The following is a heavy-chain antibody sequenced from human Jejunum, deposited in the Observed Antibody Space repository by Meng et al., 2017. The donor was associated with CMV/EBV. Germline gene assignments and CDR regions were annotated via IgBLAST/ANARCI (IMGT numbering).Heavy chain of an antibody. D-gene: IGHD1-14*01. CDR3: TRRKTDTGWVY. J-gene: IGHJ4*02. Sequence: TSGYDFTDYYIHWVRQAPGQAPEWMGWINPKNGGPRYAAKFQGRVTLTSDTSLNTAFLDLSGLTSDDTAVYYCTRRKTDTGWVYWGQGTLVTVSS. CDR2: INPKNGGP. CDR1: GYDFTDYY. V-gene: IGHV1-2*02.